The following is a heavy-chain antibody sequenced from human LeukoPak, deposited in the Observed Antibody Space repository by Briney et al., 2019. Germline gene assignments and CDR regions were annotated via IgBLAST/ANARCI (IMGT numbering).Heavy chain of an antibody. CDR2: ISAYNGNT. J-gene: IGHJ4*02. V-gene: IGHV1-18*01. Sequence: ASVKVSCKASGYTFTSYGISWVRQAPGQGVEWMGWISAYNGNTNYAQKLQGRVTMTTDTSTSTAYMELRSLRSDDTAVYYCARDQRGLTGYPDDYWGQGTLVTVSS. CDR3: ARDQRGLTGYPDDY. CDR1: GYTFTSYG. D-gene: IGHD3-9*01.